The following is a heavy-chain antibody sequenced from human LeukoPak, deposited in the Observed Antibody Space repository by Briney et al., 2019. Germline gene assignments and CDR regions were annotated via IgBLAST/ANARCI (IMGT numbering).Heavy chain of an antibody. D-gene: IGHD3-9*01. CDR3: ARDQSWFDAFDI. J-gene: IGHJ3*02. V-gene: IGHV1-2*02. CDR2: INPNSGGT. Sequence: ASVKVSCKASGYTFTGYYMHWVRQAPGQGLVWMGWINPNSGGTNYAQKFQGRVTMTRDTSISTAYMELSRLRSDDTAVYYCARDQSWFDAFDIWGQGTMVTASS. CDR1: GYTFTGYY.